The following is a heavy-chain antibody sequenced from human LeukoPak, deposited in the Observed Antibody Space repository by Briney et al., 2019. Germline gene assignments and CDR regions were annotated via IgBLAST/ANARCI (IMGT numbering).Heavy chain of an antibody. J-gene: IGHJ6*02. Sequence: GGSLRLSCAASGFTFSNYAMSWVRQAPGKGLEWVSAISGSGGSTYYADSVKGRFTISRDNSKNTLYLQMNSLRAEDTAVYYCAKVQGWDYYYGMDVWGQGTTVTVSS. V-gene: IGHV3-23*01. CDR1: GFTFSNYA. CDR3: AKVQGWDYYYGMDV. CDR2: ISGSGGST. D-gene: IGHD2-15*01.